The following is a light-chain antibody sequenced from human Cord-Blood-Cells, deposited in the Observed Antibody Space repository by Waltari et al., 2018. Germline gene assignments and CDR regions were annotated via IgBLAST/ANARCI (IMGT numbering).Light chain of an antibody. J-gene: IGKJ4*01. Sequence: EIVLTQSPATLSLSPGERATHSCRASQSVSSYLAWYQQKPGQAPRLLIYDASDRATGIPARFNGSGSEPDFTLTISSLEPEDFAVYYCQQRSNWLTFGGGTKVEIK. V-gene: IGKV3-11*01. CDR3: QQRSNWLT. CDR1: QSVSSY. CDR2: DAS.